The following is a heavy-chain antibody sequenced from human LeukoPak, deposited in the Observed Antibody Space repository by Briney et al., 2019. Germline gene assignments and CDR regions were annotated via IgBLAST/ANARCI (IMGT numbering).Heavy chain of an antibody. V-gene: IGHV4-59*01. D-gene: IGHD2-15*01. J-gene: IGHJ4*02. CDR2: IYHSGST. CDR3: VRLRWELLAPYFDH. Sequence: SETLSLTCSVSTDSTNTYYWNWIRQSPGKGLEWIGHIYHSGSTDYNPPFKSRGTISIDMSKKEFSLMLTSVTVADTAMYHCVRLRWELLAPYFDHWGQGAFVIVSS. CDR1: TDSTNTYY.